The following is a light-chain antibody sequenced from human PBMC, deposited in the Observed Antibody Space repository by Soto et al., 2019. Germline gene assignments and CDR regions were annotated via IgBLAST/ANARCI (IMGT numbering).Light chain of an antibody. V-gene: IGKV1D-8*01. Sequence: IWMTQSPSLLSASTGDRVTISCRISQGISSYLAWYQQKPGKAPELLIYAASTLQSGVPSRFSGSGSGTDFTLTISCLQSEDFDVYFCQQYGSSPVTFGPGTKVDIK. CDR1: QGISSY. CDR2: AAS. CDR3: QQYGSSPVT. J-gene: IGKJ3*01.